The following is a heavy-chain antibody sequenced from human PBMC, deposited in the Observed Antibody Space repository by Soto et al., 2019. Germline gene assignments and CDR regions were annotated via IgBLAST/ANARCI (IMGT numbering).Heavy chain of an antibody. J-gene: IGHJ6*02. V-gene: IGHV4-59*01. CDR1: GGSISSYY. D-gene: IGHD2-15*01. Sequence: PSETLSLTCTVSGGSISSYYWSWIRQPPGKGPEWIGYIYYSGSTNYNPSLKSRVTISVDTSKNQFSLKLSSVTAADTAVYYCARDFVVAATRNGMDVWGQGTTVTVSS. CDR3: ARDFVVAATRNGMDV. CDR2: IYYSGST.